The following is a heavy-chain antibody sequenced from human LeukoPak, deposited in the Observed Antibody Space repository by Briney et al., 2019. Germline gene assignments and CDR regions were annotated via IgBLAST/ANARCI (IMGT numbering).Heavy chain of an antibody. CDR2: IKQDGSEK. V-gene: IGHV3-7*03. CDR1: GFTFSSYW. J-gene: IGHJ4*02. D-gene: IGHD3-22*01. CDR3: ARDPHYYDSSGYYYRLGYFDY. Sequence: GSLRLSCAASGFTFSSYWMSWVRQAPGNGLEWVANIKQDGSEKYYVDSVKGRFTISRDNAKNSLYLQMNSLRAEDTAVYYCARDPHYYDSSGYYYRLGYFDYWGQGTLVTVSS.